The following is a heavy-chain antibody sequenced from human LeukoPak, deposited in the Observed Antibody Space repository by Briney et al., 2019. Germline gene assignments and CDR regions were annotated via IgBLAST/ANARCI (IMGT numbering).Heavy chain of an antibody. CDR2: ISSSSSTI. D-gene: IGHD6-13*01. CDR3: AIDPKNRLAAGLDP. CDR1: GFTFSSYS. J-gene: IGHJ5*02. V-gene: IGHV3-48*01. Sequence: PGGSLRLSCAASGFTFSSYSVNWVRQAPGKGLEWVSYISSSSSTIYYADSVKGRFTIARDNAKNSLYLQMNSLRAEDMAVYYCAIDPKNRLAAGLDPWGQGTRVTVSS.